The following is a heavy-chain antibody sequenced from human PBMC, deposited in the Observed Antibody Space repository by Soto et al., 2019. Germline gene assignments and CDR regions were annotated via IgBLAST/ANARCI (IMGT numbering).Heavy chain of an antibody. CDR2: INHSGST. J-gene: IGHJ6*02. CDR1: GGSFSGYY. Sequence: SETLSLTCAVYGGSFSGYYWSWIRQPPGKGLEWIGEINHSGSTNYNPSLKSRVTISVDTSKNQFSLKLSSVTAADTAVYYCAVCIAEGDYYYYGMDVWGQGTTVTV. D-gene: IGHD6-13*01. CDR3: AVCIAEGDYYYYGMDV. V-gene: IGHV4-34*01.